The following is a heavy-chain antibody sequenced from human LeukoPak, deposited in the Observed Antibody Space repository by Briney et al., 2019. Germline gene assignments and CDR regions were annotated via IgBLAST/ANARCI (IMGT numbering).Heavy chain of an antibody. V-gene: IGHV3-30*18. J-gene: IGHJ4*02. CDR2: ISYDGSNK. CDR3: AKSPSATVIAAFDY. D-gene: IGHD6-13*01. CDR1: GFTFSSYG. Sequence: QPGRSLRLPCAASGFTFSSYGMHWVRQAPGKGLEWVAVISYDGSNKYYADSVKGRFTISRDNSKNTLYLQMNSLRAEDTAVYYCAKSPSATVIAAFDYWGQGTLVTVSS.